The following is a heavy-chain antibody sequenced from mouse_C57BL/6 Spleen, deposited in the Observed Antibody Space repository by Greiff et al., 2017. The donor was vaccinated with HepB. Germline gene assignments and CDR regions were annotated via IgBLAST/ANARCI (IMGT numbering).Heavy chain of an antibody. Sequence: VQLKESGGGLVKPGGSLKLSCAASGFTFSSYAMSWVRQTPEKRLEWVATISDGGSYTYYPDNVKGRFTISRDNAKNNLYLQMSHLKSEDTAMYYCAREVNSYFDYWGQGTTLTVSS. CDR3: AREVNSYFDY. V-gene: IGHV5-4*01. D-gene: IGHD1-3*01. CDR2: ISDGGSYT. J-gene: IGHJ2*01. CDR1: GFTFSSYA.